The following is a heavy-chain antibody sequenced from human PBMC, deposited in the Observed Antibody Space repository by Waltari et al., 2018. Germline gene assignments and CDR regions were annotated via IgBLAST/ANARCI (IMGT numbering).Heavy chain of an antibody. J-gene: IGHJ6*02. V-gene: IGHV3-30*03. Sequence: QVQLVESGGGVVQPGRSLRLSCAASGFTFSSSGMPWVRQTPGRGVGWLAVISSDGSRKSYADSVKGRFSISRDNSKNSLSLEMNSLRPEDTAVYYCASCTGGNCYYYGFDVWGQGTTVTVSS. D-gene: IGHD2-8*02. CDR2: ISSDGSRK. CDR3: ASCTGGNCYYYGFDV. CDR1: GFTFSSSG.